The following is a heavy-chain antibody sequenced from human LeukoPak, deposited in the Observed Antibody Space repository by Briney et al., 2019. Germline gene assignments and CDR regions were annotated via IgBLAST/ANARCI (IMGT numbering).Heavy chain of an antibody. CDR1: GDSIGSNY. Sequence: PSETLSLTCTVSGDSIGSNYWSWIRQPPGKGLEWIGYVYFTGTAKYNPSLESRVTISIDISKSQFFLTLSSVTAADTAVYYCARWFGRLDYWGQGILVTVSS. V-gene: IGHV4-59*01. D-gene: IGHD3-10*01. CDR2: VYFTGTA. CDR3: ARWFGRLDY. J-gene: IGHJ4*02.